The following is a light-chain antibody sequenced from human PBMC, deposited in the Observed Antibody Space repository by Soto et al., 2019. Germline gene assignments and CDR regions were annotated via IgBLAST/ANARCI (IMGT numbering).Light chain of an antibody. J-gene: IGLJ1*01. Sequence: QSVLTQPPSASGTPGQGVTISCSGSSSNIGSNTVSWYQQLPQRAPKLLIFSNNQRPSGVPDRFSGSKSGTSASLAISGLQSEDEADYYCATWADGLNSYVFGTGTKLTVL. CDR1: SSNIGSNT. V-gene: IGLV1-44*01. CDR2: SNN. CDR3: ATWADGLNSYV.